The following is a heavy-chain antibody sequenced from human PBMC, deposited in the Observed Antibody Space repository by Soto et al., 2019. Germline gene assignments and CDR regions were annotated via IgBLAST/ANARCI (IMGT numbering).Heavy chain of an antibody. Sequence: QLQLQESGPGLVKPSETLSLTCNVSGGSIDRSNYYWDWLRQPPGKGLEWIGTTYYNGNAYYNPSLKSRVSMSVDTSKNQFSLKLVSVTAADTAVYYCARHFVAVVIKGWGYWGQGTLGTVSS. V-gene: IGHV4-39*01. CDR3: ARHFVAVVIKGWGY. D-gene: IGHD3-10*01. CDR1: GGSIDRSNYY. CDR2: TYYNGNA. J-gene: IGHJ4*02.